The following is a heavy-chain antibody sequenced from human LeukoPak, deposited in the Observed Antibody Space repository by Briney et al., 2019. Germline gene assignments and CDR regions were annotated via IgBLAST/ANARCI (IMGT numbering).Heavy chain of an antibody. D-gene: IGHD3-3*01. J-gene: IGHJ4*02. V-gene: IGHV3-23*01. Sequence: GGSLRLSCAASGFSFNNYVMSWVRQAPGKGLEWVSAISGSGGSTYYADSVKGRFTISRDNSKNTLYLQMNSLRAEDTAVYYCAKTYYDFWSGYSEFDYWGQGTLVTVSS. CDR3: AKTYYDFWSGYSEFDY. CDR1: GFSFNNYV. CDR2: ISGSGGST.